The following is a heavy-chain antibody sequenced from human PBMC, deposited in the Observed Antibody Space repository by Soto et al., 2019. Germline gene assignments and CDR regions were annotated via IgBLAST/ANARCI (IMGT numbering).Heavy chain of an antibody. CDR1: GFTFSSYA. D-gene: IGHD3-9*01. Sequence: PGGSLRLSCAASGFTFSSYAMHWVRQAPGKGLEWVAVISYDGSNKYYADSVKGRFTISRDNSKNTLYLQMSSLRAEDTAVYYCARDFENNKSTPLIFDPWGQGTLVTVSS. CDR3: ARDFENNKSTPLIFDP. J-gene: IGHJ5*02. V-gene: IGHV3-30-3*01. CDR2: ISYDGSNK.